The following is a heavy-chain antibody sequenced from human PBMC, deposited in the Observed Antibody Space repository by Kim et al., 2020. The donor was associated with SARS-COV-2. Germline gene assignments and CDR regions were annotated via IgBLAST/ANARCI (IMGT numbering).Heavy chain of an antibody. J-gene: IGHJ6*02. V-gene: IGHV1-18*01. CDR2: ISAYNGNT. Sequence: ASVKVSCKASGYTFNSYGISWVRQAPGQGLEWMGWISAYNGNTNYAQKLQGRVTMTTDTSTSTAYMELRSLRSDDTAVYYCAREPVDTAMGYGMDVWGQGTTVTVSS. D-gene: IGHD5-18*01. CDR1: GYTFNSYG. CDR3: AREPVDTAMGYGMDV.